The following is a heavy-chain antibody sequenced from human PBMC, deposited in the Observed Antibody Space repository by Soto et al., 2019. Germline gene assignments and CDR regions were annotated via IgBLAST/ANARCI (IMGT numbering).Heavy chain of an antibody. D-gene: IGHD3-22*01. J-gene: IGHJ3*02. Sequence: ASVKVSCKASGGTFSSYAISWVRQAPGQGLEWMGGIIPIFGTANYAQKFQGRVTITADESTSTAYMELSSLRSEDTAVYYCARLAAYYYDSSGYNAFDIWGQGTMVTVAS. CDR3: ARLAAYYYDSSGYNAFDI. V-gene: IGHV1-69*13. CDR1: GGTFSSYA. CDR2: IIPIFGTA.